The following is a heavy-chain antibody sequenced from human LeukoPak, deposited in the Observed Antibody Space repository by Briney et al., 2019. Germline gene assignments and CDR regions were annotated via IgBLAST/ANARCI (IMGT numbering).Heavy chain of an antibody. J-gene: IGHJ3*02. CDR2: VYYSGLT. V-gene: IGHV4-39*07. D-gene: IGHD3-3*01. CDR3: ARGVLRFLADAFDI. CDR1: GGSINSSNYN. Sequence: SETLSLTCTVSGGSINSSNYNWGWIRQPPRRGPEWLASVYYSGLTYYNSSLKSRVSISVDTSKNQFSLNLNSVTAADTAVYYCARGVLRFLADAFDIWGQGTMVTVSS.